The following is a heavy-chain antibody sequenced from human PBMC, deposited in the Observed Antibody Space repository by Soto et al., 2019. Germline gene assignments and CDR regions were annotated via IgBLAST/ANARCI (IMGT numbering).Heavy chain of an antibody. CDR1: GYTFTSYA. V-gene: IGHV1-3*01. J-gene: IGHJ6*03. D-gene: IGHD5-12*01. CDR3: ARGFRGVATTYYYYYYMVV. CDR2: INAGNGNT. Sequence: ASVKVSCKASGYTFTSYAMHWVRQAPGQRLEWMGWINAGNGNTKYSQKFQGRVTITRDTSASTAYMELSSLRSEDTAVYYCARGFRGVATTYYYYYYMVVWGKGTTVTVSS.